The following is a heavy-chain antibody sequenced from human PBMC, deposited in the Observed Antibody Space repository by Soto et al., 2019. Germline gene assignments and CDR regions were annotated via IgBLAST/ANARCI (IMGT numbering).Heavy chain of an antibody. CDR1: GGSISSSSYY. V-gene: IGHV4-39*01. Sequence: SETLSLTCTVSGGSISSSSYYWGWIRQPPGKGLEWIGSIYYSGSTYYNPSLKSRVTISVDTSKNQFSLKLSSVTAADTAVYYCARGVGLRITMVRGVKNWFDPWGQGTLVTVSS. CDR2: IYYSGST. CDR3: ARGVGLRITMVRGVKNWFDP. D-gene: IGHD3-10*01. J-gene: IGHJ5*02.